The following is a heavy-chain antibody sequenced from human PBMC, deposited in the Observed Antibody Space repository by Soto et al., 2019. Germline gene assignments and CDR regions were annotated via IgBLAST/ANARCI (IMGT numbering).Heavy chain of an antibody. CDR2: ISGSGGST. D-gene: IGHD6-19*01. CDR3: AKILEQWLVLGSFDY. V-gene: IGHV3-23*01. J-gene: IGHJ4*02. CDR1: GFTFSSYA. Sequence: GVSLILSCAASGFTFSSYAMSWVRQAPGKGLEWVSAISGSGGSTYYADSVKGRFTISRDNSKNTLYLQMNSLRAEDTAVYYCAKILEQWLVLGSFDYWGQGTLVTV.